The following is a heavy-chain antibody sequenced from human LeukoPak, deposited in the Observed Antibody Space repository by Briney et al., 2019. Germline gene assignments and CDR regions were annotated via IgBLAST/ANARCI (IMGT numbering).Heavy chain of an antibody. J-gene: IGHJ4*02. D-gene: IGHD2-8*01. Sequence: PGGSLRLSCAASGLTFSSDWMHWVRQVPGKGLVWVSRINSDASTINYADSVMGRFTISRDNAKNTLYLQMNNLRAEDTAVYYCAREDCTIGAVCSSLLDHWGRGTLVTVSS. CDR2: INSDASTI. CDR3: AREDCTIGAVCSSLLDH. CDR1: GLTFSSDW. V-gene: IGHV3-74*01.